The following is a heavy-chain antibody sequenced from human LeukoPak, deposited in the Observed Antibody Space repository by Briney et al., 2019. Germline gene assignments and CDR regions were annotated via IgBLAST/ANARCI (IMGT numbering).Heavy chain of an antibody. J-gene: IGHJ4*02. CDR1: GGSFSGYY. CDR2: INHSGST. V-gene: IGHV4-34*01. CDR3: ARRGYYYGSGSYYRSRYFDY. D-gene: IGHD3-10*01. Sequence: SETLPLTCAVYGGSFSGYYWSWIRQPPGKGLEWIGEINHSGSTNYNPSLKSRVTISVDTSKNQFSLKLSSVTAADTAVYYCARRGYYYGSGSYYRSRYFDYWGQGTLVTVSS.